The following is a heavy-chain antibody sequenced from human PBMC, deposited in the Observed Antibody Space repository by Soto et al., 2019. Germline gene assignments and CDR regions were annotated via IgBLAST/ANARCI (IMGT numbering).Heavy chain of an antibody. J-gene: IGHJ4*02. CDR1: GFSFRIYA. Sequence: EVQLLESGGGLAQPGGSLRLSCAASGFSFRIYAMNWVRQAPGKGPEWVSVMVGDGSSWDYADSVRGRFTISRDNSKNTLYLQMNNLRAEDTAVYYCAKDLRPDGRYDLDSWGQGTLVIVSS. V-gene: IGHV3-23*01. D-gene: IGHD1-26*01. CDR3: AKDLRPDGRYDLDS. CDR2: MVGDGSSW.